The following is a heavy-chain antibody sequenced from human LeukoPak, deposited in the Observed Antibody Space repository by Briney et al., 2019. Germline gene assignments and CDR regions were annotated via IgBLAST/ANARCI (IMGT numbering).Heavy chain of an antibody. D-gene: IGHD6-13*01. V-gene: IGHV3-33*01. CDR2: IWYDGSSK. CDR1: GFSFSAYG. J-gene: IGHJ4*02. Sequence: PGGSLRLSCAASGFSFSAYGVHWVRQAPGKGLEWVAVIWYDGSSKDYADSVKGRFTFSRDNSKNTLYLQMNSLTVEDTAVYCCARSQSSSLIDYWGQGTLVTVSS. CDR3: ARSQSSSLIDY.